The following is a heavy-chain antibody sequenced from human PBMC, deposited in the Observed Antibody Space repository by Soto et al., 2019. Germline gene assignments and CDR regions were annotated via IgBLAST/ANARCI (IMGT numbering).Heavy chain of an antibody. J-gene: IGHJ3*01. D-gene: IGHD1-26*01. CDR1: GYTFNTYE. CDR3: ARVVGITALVDASDV. CDR2: VGPFNDNT. Sequence: ASVKVSCKASGYTFNTYEINWVRQAPGQGLEWMGRVGPFNDNTNYARKFQGRVTMTTDTSTSTAYMELKSLKSDDTAVYFCARVVGITALVDASDVWGQGTMVTV. V-gene: IGHV1-18*04.